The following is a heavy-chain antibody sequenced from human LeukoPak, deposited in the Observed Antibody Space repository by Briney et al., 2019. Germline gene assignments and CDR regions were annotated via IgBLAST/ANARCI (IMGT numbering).Heavy chain of an antibody. J-gene: IGHJ5*02. CDR2: INHSGST. CDR1: GGSFSGYY. V-gene: IGHV4-34*01. Sequence: SETLSLTCAVYGGSFSGYYWSWIRQPPGKGLEWIGEINHSGSTNYNPSLKSRVTTSVDTSKNQFSLKLSSVTAADTAVYYCARGGYDYVWGSYRPDWFDPWGQGTLVTVSS. D-gene: IGHD3-16*02. CDR3: ARGGYDYVWGSYRPDWFDP.